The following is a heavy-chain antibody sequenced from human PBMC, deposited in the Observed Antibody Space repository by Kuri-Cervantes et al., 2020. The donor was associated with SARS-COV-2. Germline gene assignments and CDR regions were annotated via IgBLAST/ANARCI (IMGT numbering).Heavy chain of an antibody. CDR1: GGSISSYY. Sequence: SETLSLTCTVSGGSISSYYWSWIRQPPGKGLEWIGYIYYSGSTNYNPSLKSRVTISVDTSKNQFSLKLSSVTAADTAVYYCARREYWYFDLWGRGTLVTGSS. CDR3: ARREYWYFDL. CDR2: IYYSGST. J-gene: IGHJ2*01. D-gene: IGHD1-26*01. V-gene: IGHV4-59*01.